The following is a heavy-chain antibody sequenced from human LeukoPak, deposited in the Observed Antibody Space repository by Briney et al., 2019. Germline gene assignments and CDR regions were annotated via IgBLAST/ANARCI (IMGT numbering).Heavy chain of an antibody. CDR2: IRHDGSNK. V-gene: IGHV3-30*02. CDR1: GFTFSSYG. J-gene: IGHJ5*02. CDR3: ARCGSMVRDYEEYNWFDP. Sequence: PGGSLRLTCAASGFTFSSYGMHWVRQAPGKGLEWVAFIRHDGSNKYYADSVKGRFTISRDNSKNTLYLQMNSLRAGDTAVYYCARCGSMVRDYEEYNWFDPWGQGTLVTVSS. D-gene: IGHD3-10*01.